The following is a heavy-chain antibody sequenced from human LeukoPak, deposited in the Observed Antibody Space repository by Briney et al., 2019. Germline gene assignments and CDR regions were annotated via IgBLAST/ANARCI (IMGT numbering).Heavy chain of an antibody. V-gene: IGHV1-24*01. CDR1: GYTLTELS. Sequence: ASVKVSCTVSGYTLTELSMHWVRQAPGKGLEWMGGFDPEDGETIYAQKFQGRVTMTEDTSTDTAYMELSSLRSEDTAVYYCATLGYCSGGSCYLYYFDYWGQGTLVTVSS. J-gene: IGHJ4*02. CDR3: ATLGYCSGGSCYLYYFDY. D-gene: IGHD2-15*01. CDR2: FDPEDGET.